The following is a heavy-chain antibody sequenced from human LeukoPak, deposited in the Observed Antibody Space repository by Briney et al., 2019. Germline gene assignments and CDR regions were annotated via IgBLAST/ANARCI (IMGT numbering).Heavy chain of an antibody. CDR2: ITNSSTSI. V-gene: IGHV3-21*01. CDR1: GFTFSSYW. J-gene: IGHJ6*03. D-gene: IGHD1-26*01. Sequence: GGSLRLSCAASGFTFSSYWMSWVRQTPGRGLEWVSSITNSSTSIYYADSVKGRFTISRDNVKNSLYLQMSSLRADDTAVYYCARVIVGPNFYYMDVWGKGTTVTVSS. CDR3: ARVIVGPNFYYMDV.